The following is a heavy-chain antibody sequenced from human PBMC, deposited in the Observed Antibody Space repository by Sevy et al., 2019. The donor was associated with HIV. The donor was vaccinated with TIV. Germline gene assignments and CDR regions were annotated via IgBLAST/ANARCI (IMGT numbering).Heavy chain of an antibody. CDR3: ARDPAHYDILTGYPQDSMDV. CDR2: INPSGGST. D-gene: IGHD3-9*01. V-gene: IGHV1-46*01. Sequence: ASVKVSCKASGYTFTRYYMHWVRQAPGQGLEWMGIINPSGGSTSYAQKFQGRVTMTRDTSTSTVYMELSSLRSEDTAVYYCARDPAHYDILTGYPQDSMDVWGQGTTVTVSS. CDR1: GYTFTRYY. J-gene: IGHJ6*02.